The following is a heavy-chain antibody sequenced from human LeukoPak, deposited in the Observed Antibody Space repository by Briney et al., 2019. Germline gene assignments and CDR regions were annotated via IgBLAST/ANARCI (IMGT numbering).Heavy chain of an antibody. J-gene: IGHJ5*02. V-gene: IGHV1-2*02. CDR2: INPNSGGT. CDR3: ARVAAVRGVIISPHLWFDP. CDR1: GYTFTGYY. D-gene: IGHD3-10*01. Sequence: ASVKVSCKASGYTFTGYYMHWVRQAPGQGLEWVGWINPNSGGTNYAQKFQGRVTMTRDTSISTAYMELSRLRSDDTAVYYCARVAAVRGVIISPHLWFDPWGQGTLVTVSS.